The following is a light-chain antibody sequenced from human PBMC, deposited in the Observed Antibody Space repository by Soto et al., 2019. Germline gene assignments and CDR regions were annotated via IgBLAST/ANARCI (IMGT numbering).Light chain of an antibody. CDR1: QSVSSY. Sequence: EIVMTQSPATLSVSPGERATRSCRASQSVSSYLAWYQQKPGQAPRLLIYGASTRATGIPARFSGSGSGTEFTLIISSLQSEDFAVYYCQQYNDWPSITFGQGTRLEI. CDR3: QQYNDWPSIT. CDR2: GAS. J-gene: IGKJ5*01. V-gene: IGKV3-15*01.